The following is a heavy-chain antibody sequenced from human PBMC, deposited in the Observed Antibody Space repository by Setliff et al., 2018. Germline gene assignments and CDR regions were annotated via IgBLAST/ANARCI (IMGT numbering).Heavy chain of an antibody. CDR2: LSSANNYI. V-gene: IGHV3-21*01. J-gene: IGHJ4*02. Sequence: GGSLRLSCAASGFTFTNYWINWVRQAPGKGLEWVSSLSSANNYIVYADSVKGRFTISRDNAKSSLYLQMNSLSAEDTAIYYCASSRTWIPVLDYCGQGTLVTVSS. D-gene: IGHD5-18*01. CDR3: ASSRTWIPVLDY. CDR1: GFTFTNYW.